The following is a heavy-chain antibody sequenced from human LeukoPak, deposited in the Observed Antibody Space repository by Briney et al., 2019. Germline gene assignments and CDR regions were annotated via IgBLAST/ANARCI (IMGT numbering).Heavy chain of an antibody. Sequence: AGGSLRLSCAASGFTFSVSAMTWVRQAPGKGLQWVSTISGGGESTYYADSVRGRFTISRDNSRKTVYLQMNSLSADDTAVYYCAKLGSFGLIRSDFMYWGQGTLVTVSS. V-gene: IGHV3-23*01. D-gene: IGHD3/OR15-3a*01. J-gene: IGHJ4*02. CDR3: AKLGSFGLIRSDFMY. CDR1: GFTFSVSA. CDR2: ISGGGEST.